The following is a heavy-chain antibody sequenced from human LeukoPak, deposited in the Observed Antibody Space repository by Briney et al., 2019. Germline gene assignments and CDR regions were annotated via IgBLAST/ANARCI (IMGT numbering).Heavy chain of an antibody. D-gene: IGHD3-22*01. CDR2: ISADRGHT. CDR1: GYIFSSYG. Sequence: ASVKVPCKASGYIFSSYGINWGREAPGQGLEWRGWISADRGHTNNAQRSQGRVTMTTATSTSTAYMELRRLRSDHTAVYYCAKMDSNGYNKKYYFDYWGQGTLVAVSS. J-gene: IGHJ4*02. V-gene: IGHV1-18*01. CDR3: AKMDSNGYNKKYYFDY.